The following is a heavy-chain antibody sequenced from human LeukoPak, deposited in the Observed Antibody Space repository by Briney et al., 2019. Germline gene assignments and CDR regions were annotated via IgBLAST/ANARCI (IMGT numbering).Heavy chain of an antibody. D-gene: IGHD6-13*01. Sequence: SETLSLTCAVYGGSFSGYYWSWIRQPPGKGLEWIGKINHSGSTNYNPSLKSRVTISVDTSKNQFSLKLSSVTAADTAVYYCARTKTWCSSDAFDIWGQGTMVTVSS. CDR1: GGSFSGYY. V-gene: IGHV4-34*01. CDR3: ARTKTWCSSDAFDI. CDR2: INHSGST. J-gene: IGHJ3*02.